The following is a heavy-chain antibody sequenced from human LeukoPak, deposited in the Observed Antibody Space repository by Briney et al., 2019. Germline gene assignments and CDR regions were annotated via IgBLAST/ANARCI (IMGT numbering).Heavy chain of an antibody. CDR1: GFTFSSYG. V-gene: IGHV3-48*04. CDR2: ISGTGITT. J-gene: IGHJ4*02. CDR3: ARDSDSDYGGDPDY. Sequence: QPGRSLRLSCAASGFTFSSYGMHWVRQAPGKGLEWTSYISGTGITTYYADSVKGRFTISRDNTKSSLYLHMNSLRAEDTAVYYCARDSDSDYGGDPDYWGQGTLVTVSS. D-gene: IGHD4-23*01.